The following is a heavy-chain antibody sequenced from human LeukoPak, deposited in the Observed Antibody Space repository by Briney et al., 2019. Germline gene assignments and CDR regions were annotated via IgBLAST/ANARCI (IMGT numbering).Heavy chain of an antibody. V-gene: IGHV3-7*04. J-gene: IGHJ3*02. CDR3: ARVTVTRVFDI. CDR1: GFTFSNYW. Sequence: GGSLRLSCAASGFTFSNYWMSWVRQAPRKGLEWVANIKHDGSEEYYVDSVKGRFTISRDNVKKSLNLQMNSVRVEDTAIYYCARVTVTRVFDIWGHGTMATVSS. CDR2: IKHDGSEE. D-gene: IGHD4-17*01.